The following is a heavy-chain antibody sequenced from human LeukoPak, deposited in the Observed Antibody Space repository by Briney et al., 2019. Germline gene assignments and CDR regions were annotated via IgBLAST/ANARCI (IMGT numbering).Heavy chain of an antibody. J-gene: IGHJ4*02. Sequence: KTSETLSLTCAVSGYSISSGYYWGWIRQPPGKGLEWIGSIYHSGSTYYNPSLKSRVTISVDTSKNQFPLKLSSVTAADTAVYYCARGNFWSGYPYCFDYWGQGTLVTVSS. D-gene: IGHD3-3*01. CDR2: IYHSGST. CDR3: ARGNFWSGYPYCFDY. V-gene: IGHV4-38-2*01. CDR1: GYSISSGYY.